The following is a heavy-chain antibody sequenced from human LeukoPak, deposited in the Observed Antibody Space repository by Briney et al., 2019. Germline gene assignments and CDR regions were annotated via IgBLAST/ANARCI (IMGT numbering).Heavy chain of an antibody. CDR3: ASIHSGLYTAMVTPAGSRLDY. CDR1: GGTFSSYA. CDR2: IIPILGIA. D-gene: IGHD5-18*01. V-gene: IGHV1-69*04. J-gene: IGHJ4*02. Sequence: VASVKVSCKASGGTFSSYAISWVRQAPGQGLEWMGRIIPILGIANYAQKFQGRVTITADKSTSTAYMELSSLRSEDTAVYYCASIHSGLYTAMVTPAGSRLDYWGQGTLVTVSS.